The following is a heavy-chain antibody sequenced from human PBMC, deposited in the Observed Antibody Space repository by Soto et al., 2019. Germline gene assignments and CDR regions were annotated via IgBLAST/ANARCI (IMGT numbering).Heavy chain of an antibody. V-gene: IGHV4-59*08. CDR2: VYYSGST. CDR3: ARLGGSYAVPHFDY. J-gene: IGHJ4*02. Sequence: PSETLSLTCNVSGGSISSYYWSWIRQPPGKGLEWIGYVYYSGSTNYNPSLKSRVTISIDTSKNQFSLKLSSVTAADTAVYYCARLGGSYAVPHFDYWGQGTLVTVSS. CDR1: GGSISSYY. D-gene: IGHD1-26*01.